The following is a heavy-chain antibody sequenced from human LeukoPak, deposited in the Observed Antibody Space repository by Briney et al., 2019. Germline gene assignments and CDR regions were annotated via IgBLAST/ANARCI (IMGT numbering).Heavy chain of an antibody. D-gene: IGHD3-3*01. V-gene: IGHV3-7*01. CDR1: GFTFSTYW. Sequence: AGGSLRLSCAASGFTFSTYWMSWVCQAPGKGLEWVASINRDGSEKYYGDSVKGRFTISRDNAENSLFLQMNSLRAEDTAVYYCARDRLRFSFWGQGTLVTVSS. CDR2: INRDGSEK. CDR3: ARDRLRFSF. J-gene: IGHJ4*02.